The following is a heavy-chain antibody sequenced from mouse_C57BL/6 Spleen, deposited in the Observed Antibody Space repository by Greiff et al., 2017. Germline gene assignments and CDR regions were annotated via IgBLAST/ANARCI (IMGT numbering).Heavy chain of an antibody. D-gene: IGHD1-1*01. Sequence: QVTLKESGPGILQSSQTLSLTCSFSGFSLSTSGMGVSWLRQPSGKGLEWLAHIYWDDDKRYNPSLKRRLTISKDTSRNQVVLKITSVDTAYTATNYWARIYYYGSSPRRDWYFDVWGTGTTLTVSS. CDR3: ARIYYYGSSPRRDWYFDV. CDR1: GFSLSTSGMG. CDR2: IYWDDDK. V-gene: IGHV8-12*01. J-gene: IGHJ1*03.